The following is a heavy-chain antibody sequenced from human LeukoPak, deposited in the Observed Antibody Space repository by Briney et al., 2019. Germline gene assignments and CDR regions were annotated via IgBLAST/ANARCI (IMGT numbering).Heavy chain of an antibody. V-gene: IGHV3-21*01. CDR1: GFTFSDYS. Sequence: GGSLRLSCAASGFTFSDYSMNWVRQAPGKGLEWVSSISRNSRHVYYGGSVWGRFTISRDDARNSLFLEMNSLRAEDMAVYYCARDSYSVRGVRSFDYWGQGTLVTVSS. D-gene: IGHD3-10*01. CDR3: ARDSYSVRGVRSFDY. CDR2: ISRNSRHV. J-gene: IGHJ4*02.